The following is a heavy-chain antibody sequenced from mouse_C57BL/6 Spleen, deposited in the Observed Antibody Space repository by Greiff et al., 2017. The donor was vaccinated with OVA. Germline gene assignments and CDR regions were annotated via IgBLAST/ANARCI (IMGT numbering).Heavy chain of an antibody. CDR1: GYTFTDYN. CDR2: INPNNGGT. Sequence: VQLQQSGPELVKPGASVKMSCKASGYTFTDYNMHWVKQSHGKSLEWIGYINPNNGGTSYNQKFKGQATLTVNKSSSTAYMELRILTSEDSAVYYCASYYDGSSYHAMDYWGQGTSVTVSS. J-gene: IGHJ4*01. D-gene: IGHD1-1*01. CDR3: ASYYDGSSYHAMDY. V-gene: IGHV1-22*01.